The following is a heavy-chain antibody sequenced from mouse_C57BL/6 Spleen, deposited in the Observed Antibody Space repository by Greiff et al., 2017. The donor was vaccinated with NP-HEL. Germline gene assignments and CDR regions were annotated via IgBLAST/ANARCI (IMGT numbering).Heavy chain of an antibody. V-gene: IGHV1-82*01. CDR2: IYPGDGDT. D-gene: IGHD4-1*02. CDR3: ARSNWYYFDY. J-gene: IGHJ2*01. Sequence: VQLQQSGPELVKPGASVKISCKASGYAFSSSWMNWVKQRPGKGLEWIGRIYPGDGDTNYKGKFKGKATLTADKSSRTAYMQLSSMTSEDSAVYFCARSNWYYFDYWGQGTTLTVSS. CDR1: GYAFSSSW.